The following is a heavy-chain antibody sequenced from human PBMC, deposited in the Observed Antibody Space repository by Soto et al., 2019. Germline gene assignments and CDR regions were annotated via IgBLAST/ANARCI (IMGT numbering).Heavy chain of an antibody. CDR1: GGSVRDGSYY. D-gene: IGHD1-7*01. CDR2: IYHSGST. CDR3: AGYNWNYYFDP. V-gene: IGHV4-61*01. J-gene: IGHJ5*02. Sequence: LSLTCTVSGGSVRDGSYYWAWLRQPPGKGLEWIGHIYHSGSTIYNPSLKSRVTISIDTSKSQFSLNLNSMTAADTAVYYCAGYNWNYYFDPWGQGTLVTVSS.